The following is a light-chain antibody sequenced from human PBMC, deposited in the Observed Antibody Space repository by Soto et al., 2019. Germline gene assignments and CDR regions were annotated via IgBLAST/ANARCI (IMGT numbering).Light chain of an antibody. Sequence: QSVLTQPPSASGTPGQRVTISCSGSSSNLGIKPVSWYQHLPGTAPKLLIYNNNQRPSGVPDRFSGSKSGTSASLAIGGLQSEDEAAYYCAAWDDSLNSWVFGGGTKVTVL. J-gene: IGLJ3*02. V-gene: IGLV1-44*01. CDR3: AAWDDSLNSWV. CDR1: SSNLGIKP. CDR2: NNN.